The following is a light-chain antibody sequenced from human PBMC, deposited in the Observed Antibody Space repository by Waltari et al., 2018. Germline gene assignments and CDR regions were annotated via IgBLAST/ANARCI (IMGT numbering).Light chain of an antibody. CDR2: EVN. CDR3: CSYAGTPRVV. Sequence: QSALTQPASVSGSPGQSITIPCTGTTNDIGSYNLVSWYQQHPGKAPNFIIFEVNNRPSGVSNRFSGSKSGNTASLTVSGLHPEDEADYYCCSYAGTPRVVFGGGTKLTVL. J-gene: IGLJ2*01. CDR1: TNDIGSYNL. V-gene: IGLV2-23*02.